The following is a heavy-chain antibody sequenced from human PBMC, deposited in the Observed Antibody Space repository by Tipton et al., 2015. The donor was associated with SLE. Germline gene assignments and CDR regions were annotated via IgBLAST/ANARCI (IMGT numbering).Heavy chain of an antibody. CDR2: IRSKAYGATT. J-gene: IGHJ4*02. Sequence: SLRLSCAASGFTFGDYAMSWVRQAPGKGLEWVGFIRSKAYGATTEYAASVRDRFTISRDDSNSIAHLLMSSLKTEDTAMYFCARGFFHDYWSAEQGRKSFYFDNWGQGALVTVSS. D-gene: IGHD3-3*01. CDR1: GFTFGDYA. V-gene: IGHV3-49*04. CDR3: ARGFFHDYWSAEQGRKSFYFDN.